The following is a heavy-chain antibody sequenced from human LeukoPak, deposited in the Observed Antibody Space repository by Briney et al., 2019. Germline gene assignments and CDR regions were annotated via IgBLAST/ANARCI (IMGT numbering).Heavy chain of an antibody. V-gene: IGHV3-23*01. CDR1: GFTFSSYG. CDR3: AKFGAAYISSWYSH. D-gene: IGHD6-13*01. J-gene: IGHJ4*02. Sequence: GGSLRLSCVASGFTFSSYGMNWVRQAPGKGLEWVSSISGSGGYTHYADSMKDRFTISRDNSKNTLYLQMNSLRVEDTALYYCAKFGAAYISSWYSHWGQGTLVTVSS. CDR2: ISGSGGYT.